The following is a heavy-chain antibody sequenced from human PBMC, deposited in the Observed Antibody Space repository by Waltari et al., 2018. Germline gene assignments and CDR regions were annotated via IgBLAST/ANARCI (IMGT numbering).Heavy chain of an antibody. D-gene: IGHD7-27*01. CDR3: ARDFNWGWDF. J-gene: IGHJ4*02. CDR1: GFTFGSNW. Sequence: EVQLVDSGGGLVQPGGSLRLSWSAPGFTFGSNWRSWVRQAPGRGLEWLANIKPDGSQQYYVDSVRGRFSISRDNAKNSLYLQLNSLRAEDTAIYYCARDFNWGWDFWGQGTLVTVSS. V-gene: IGHV3-7*03. CDR2: IKPDGSQQ.